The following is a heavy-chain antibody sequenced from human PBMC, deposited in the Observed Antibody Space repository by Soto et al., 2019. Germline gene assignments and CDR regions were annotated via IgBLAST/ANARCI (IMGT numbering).Heavy chain of an antibody. V-gene: IGHV4-4*02. Sequence: SETLSLTCAVSGGSISSSNGWSWVRQPPGKGLEWIGEIYHSGSTNYNPSLKSRVTISVDKSKNQFSLKLSSVIAADTAVYYCARVSGSYYYGMDVWGQGTTVT. D-gene: IGHD1-26*01. CDR3: ARVSGSYYYGMDV. CDR2: IYHSGST. CDR1: GGSISSSNG. J-gene: IGHJ6*02.